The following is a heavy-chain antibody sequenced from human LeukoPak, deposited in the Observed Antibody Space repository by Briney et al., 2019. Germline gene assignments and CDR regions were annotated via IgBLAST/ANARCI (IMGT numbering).Heavy chain of an antibody. Sequence: ASVKVSCKASGYTFTSYAMHWVRQAPGQRLEWMGWINAGNGNTKYSQKFQGRVTITRDTSASTAYMELSSLRSEDTAVYYCARIPRRDYYGSGSYYRSPFTFDYWGQGTLVTVSS. CDR3: ARIPRRDYYGSGSYYRSPFTFDY. D-gene: IGHD3-10*01. CDR1: GYTFTSYA. J-gene: IGHJ4*02. CDR2: INAGNGNT. V-gene: IGHV1-3*01.